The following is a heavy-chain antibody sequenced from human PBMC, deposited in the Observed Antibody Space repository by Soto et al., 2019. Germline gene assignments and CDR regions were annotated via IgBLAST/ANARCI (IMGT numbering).Heavy chain of an antibody. D-gene: IGHD3-22*01. V-gene: IGHV1-18*01. Sequence: QVQLVQSGAEVKKPGASVKVSCKASGYTFTSYGISWGRQAPGQGLEWMGWISAYNGNTNYAQNLQGRITMTTDTSTSTAYMELRSLRSDDTAVYYCARDGHYYASSGYYSFDYWGQGTLVSVSS. CDR1: GYTFTSYG. J-gene: IGHJ4*02. CDR2: ISAYNGNT. CDR3: ARDGHYYASSGYYSFDY.